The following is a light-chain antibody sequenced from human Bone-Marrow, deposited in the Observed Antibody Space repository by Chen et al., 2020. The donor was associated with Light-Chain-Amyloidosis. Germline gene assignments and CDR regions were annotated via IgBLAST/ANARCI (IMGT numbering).Light chain of an antibody. Sequence: YELTQPPAVSVSPGQTARITCSGDDLPTKYAYWYQQKPGQAPVLVIHRDTERPSGISERFSGSSSGTTATLTISGVQAEDEADYHCQSADSSGTYEVIFGGGTKLTAL. CDR3: QSADSSGTYEVI. J-gene: IGLJ2*01. CDR1: DLPTKY. V-gene: IGLV3-25*03. CDR2: RDT.